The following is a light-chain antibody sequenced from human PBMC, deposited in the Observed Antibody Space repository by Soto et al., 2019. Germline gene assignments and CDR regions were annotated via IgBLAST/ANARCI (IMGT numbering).Light chain of an antibody. CDR2: LGS. CDR3: MQALQTWYT. V-gene: IGKV2-28*01. Sequence: DIVMTQSPLSLPVTPGEPASISCRSSQSLLHSNGYNYLDWYPQKPGQSPQLLIYLGSNRASGVPDRFSGSGSGTDFTLKISRVEAEDVGVYYCMQALQTWYTFGQGTKLEIK. CDR1: QSLLHSNGYNY. J-gene: IGKJ2*01.